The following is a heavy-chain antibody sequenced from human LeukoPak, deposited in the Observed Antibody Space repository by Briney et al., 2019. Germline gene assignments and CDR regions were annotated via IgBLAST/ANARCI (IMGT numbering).Heavy chain of an antibody. V-gene: IGHV4-59*08. CDR2: IHNSGRT. CDR3: ARHGTISSESYFDY. D-gene: IGHD1-14*01. Sequence: PSETLSLTCSVSGGSVSSYYWSWIRQSPGKGLEWIGYIHNSGRTNYNPSLKSRVTGFVDTSKNQVSLRQSSVTAADTAVYYCARHGTISSESYFDYWGQGALVTVSS. J-gene: IGHJ4*02. CDR1: GGSVSSYY.